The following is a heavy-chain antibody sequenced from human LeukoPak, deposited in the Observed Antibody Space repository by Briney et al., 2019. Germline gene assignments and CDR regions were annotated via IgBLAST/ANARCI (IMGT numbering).Heavy chain of an antibody. CDR1: GYTFTSYG. CDR3: AREYYDYVWGSYHYSFDS. CDR2: ISAYNGNT. V-gene: IGHV1-18*01. J-gene: IGHJ4*02. Sequence: ASVKVSCKASGYTFTSYGISWVRQAPGQGLEWMGWISAYNGNTNYAQKLQGRVTMTTDTSTSTAYMELRSLRSDDTAVYYCAREYYDYVWGSYHYSFDSWGQGTLVTVSS. D-gene: IGHD3-16*02.